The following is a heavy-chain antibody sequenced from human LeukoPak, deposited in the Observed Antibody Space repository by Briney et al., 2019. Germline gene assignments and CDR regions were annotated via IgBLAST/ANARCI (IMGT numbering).Heavy chain of an antibody. D-gene: IGHD3-10*01. Sequence: GRSLRLSCAASGFTFSSYAMHWVRQAPGKGLEWVSAISGSGGSTYYADSVKGRFTISRDNSKNTLYLQMNSLRAEDTAVYYCAKDRRTMVRGIYFDYWGQGTLVTVSS. J-gene: IGHJ4*02. CDR2: ISGSGGST. CDR3: AKDRRTMVRGIYFDY. CDR1: GFTFSSYA. V-gene: IGHV3-23*01.